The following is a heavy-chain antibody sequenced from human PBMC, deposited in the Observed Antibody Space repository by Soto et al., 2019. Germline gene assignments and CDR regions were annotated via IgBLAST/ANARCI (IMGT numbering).Heavy chain of an antibody. V-gene: IGHV1-24*01. CDR2: FDPEDGET. Sequence: ASVKVSCKVSGYTLTELSMHWVRQAPGKGLEWMGGFDPEDGETIYAQKFQGRVTMTEDTSTDTAYMELSSLRSEDTAVYYCATGRSGDIVVVPAARYYYYYYGMDVWGKGTTVTVSS. D-gene: IGHD2-2*01. CDR3: ATGRSGDIVVVPAARYYYYYYGMDV. CDR1: GYTLTELS. J-gene: IGHJ6*04.